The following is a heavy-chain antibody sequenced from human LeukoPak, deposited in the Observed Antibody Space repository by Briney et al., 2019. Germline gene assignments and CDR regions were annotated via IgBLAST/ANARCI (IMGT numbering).Heavy chain of an antibody. CDR2: IFGSGGSA. V-gene: IGHV3-23*01. J-gene: IGHJ4*02. Sequence: GGSLRLSCAVSGITLSNYGMSWVRQVPGKGLEWVSGIFGSGGSAHYADSVKGRFTISRDNSKNTVYLQMDSLGAEDTAIYYCAKTTTGYSSGRYPAWPIDYWGQGTLVTVSS. CDR3: AKTTTGYSSGRYPAWPIDY. CDR1: GITLSNYG. D-gene: IGHD2-15*01.